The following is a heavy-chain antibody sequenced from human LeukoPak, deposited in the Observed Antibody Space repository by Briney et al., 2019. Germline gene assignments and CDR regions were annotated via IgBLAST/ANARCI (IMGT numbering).Heavy chain of an antibody. CDR1: GFTFSSYA. D-gene: IGHD3-10*01. CDR3: AAPLLWFGELPDY. J-gene: IGHJ4*02. Sequence: GGSLRLSCAASGFTFSSYAMSWVRQAPGKGLEWVSAISGSGGSTYYADSVKGRFTISRDNSKNTLYLQMNSLRAEDTAVYYCAAPLLWFGELPDYWGQGTLVTVSS. CDR2: ISGSGGST. V-gene: IGHV3-23*01.